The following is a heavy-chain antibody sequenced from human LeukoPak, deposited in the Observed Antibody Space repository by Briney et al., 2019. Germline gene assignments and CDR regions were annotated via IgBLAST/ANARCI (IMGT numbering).Heavy chain of an antibody. CDR3: ARVPTVDHGASHFDY. CDR1: GGSISSSSYY. Sequence: SVTLSLTCTVSGGSISSSSYYWGWIRQPPGKGLKWIGSIYYSGSTYYNPSLKSRVTISVDTSKNQFSLKLSSVTAADTAVYYCARVPTVDHGASHFDYWGQGTLVTVSS. D-gene: IGHD4-17*01. J-gene: IGHJ4*02. CDR2: IYYSGST. V-gene: IGHV4-39*07.